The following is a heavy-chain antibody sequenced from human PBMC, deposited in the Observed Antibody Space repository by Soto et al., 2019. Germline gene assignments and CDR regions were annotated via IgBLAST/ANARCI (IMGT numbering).Heavy chain of an antibody. Sequence: SVKVSCKASGGTFSSYAISWVRQAPGQGLEWMGGIIPIFGTANYAQKFQGRVTITADKSTSTAYMELSSLRSEDTAVYYCARVSRTLNYYYYYGMDVWGQGTTVTVSS. V-gene: IGHV1-69*06. J-gene: IGHJ6*02. CDR1: GGTFSSYA. D-gene: IGHD1-1*01. CDR2: IIPIFGTA. CDR3: ARVSRTLNYYYYYGMDV.